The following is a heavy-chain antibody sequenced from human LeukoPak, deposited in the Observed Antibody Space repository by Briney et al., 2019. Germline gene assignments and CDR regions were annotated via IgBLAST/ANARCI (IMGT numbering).Heavy chain of an antibody. CDR1: GGSISSSSYY. Sequence: SETLSLTCTVSGGSISSSSYYWGWIRQPPGKGLEWIGSVYYSGSTYYNPSLKSRVTISVDTSKNQFSLKLSSVTAADTAVYYCARPRYGDYLRSWPGYFDPWGQGTPVTVSS. J-gene: IGHJ5*02. CDR2: VYYSGST. D-gene: IGHD4-17*01. V-gene: IGHV4-39*01. CDR3: ARPRYGDYLRSWPGYFDP.